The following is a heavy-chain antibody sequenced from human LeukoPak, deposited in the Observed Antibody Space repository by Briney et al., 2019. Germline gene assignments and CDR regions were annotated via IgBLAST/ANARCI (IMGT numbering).Heavy chain of an antibody. CDR2: ITHSGST. CDR3: ARQKKSGYSYGDFFDY. CDR1: GGSFSGHY. D-gene: IGHD5-18*01. V-gene: IGHV4-34*01. J-gene: IGHJ4*02. Sequence: SETLSLTCAVYGGSFSGHYWSWIRQPPGKGLEWIGEITHSGSTNYNPSLTGRVTISVDTSENQFSLKLSSVTAADTAVYYCARQKKSGYSYGDFFDYWGQGTLVTVSS.